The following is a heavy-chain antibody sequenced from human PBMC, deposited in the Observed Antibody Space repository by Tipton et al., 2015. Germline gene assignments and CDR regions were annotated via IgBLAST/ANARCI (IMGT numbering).Heavy chain of an antibody. Sequence: LRLSCSVSGGSISTRTYYWGWIHQPPGKGLEFIGTIYYSGSTYYNPSLKSRVSISVDTPKNLYSLSVSSVTAADTAVYYCARGSFDIWGQGTLVTVSS. V-gene: IGHV4-39*01. CDR2: IYYSGST. CDR3: ARGSFDI. J-gene: IGHJ3*02. CDR1: GGSISTRTYY.